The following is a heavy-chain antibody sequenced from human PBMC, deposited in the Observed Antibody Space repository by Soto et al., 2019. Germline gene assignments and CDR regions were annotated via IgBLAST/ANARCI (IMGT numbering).Heavy chain of an antibody. J-gene: IGHJ4*02. V-gene: IGHV3-7*01. Sequence: GGSLRLSCAASGFTFSSYWMSWVRQAPGKGLEWVANIKQDGSEKYYVDSVKGRFTISRDNAKNTLYLQMNSLRAEDTAVYYCAKDGPSVPESPRFLEWLSSYDYWGQGTLVTVSS. CDR2: IKQDGSEK. CDR1: GFTFSSYW. D-gene: IGHD3-3*01. CDR3: AKDGPSVPESPRFLEWLSSYDY.